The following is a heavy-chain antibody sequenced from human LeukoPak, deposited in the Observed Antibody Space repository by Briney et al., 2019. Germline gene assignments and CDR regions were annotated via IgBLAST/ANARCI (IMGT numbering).Heavy chain of an antibody. D-gene: IGHD2-2*01. Sequence: GASVKVSCKASGYTFTSYGISWVRQAPGQGLEWMGWISAYNGNTNYAQKLQGRVTMTTDTSTSTAYMELRSLRSDDTAVYYCARDFGKFDPGYCSSTSCWTHYYYGMDVWGQGTTVTVSS. CDR2: ISAYNGNT. J-gene: IGHJ6*02. V-gene: IGHV1-18*01. CDR3: ARDFGKFDPGYCSSTSCWTHYYYGMDV. CDR1: GYTFTSYG.